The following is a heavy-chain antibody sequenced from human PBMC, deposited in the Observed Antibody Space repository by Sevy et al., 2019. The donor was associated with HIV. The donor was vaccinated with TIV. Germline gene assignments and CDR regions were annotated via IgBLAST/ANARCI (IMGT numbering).Heavy chain of an antibody. CDR2: SWFDGSKI. CDR3: SSPAVAHGMAV. Sequence: GGSLRLSCAASGFSFSNYGMHWVRQAPGKGLEWVAVSWFDGSKIKYADSVKGRFVISSHNLRDTLYLQMNNLTVEDTAVYYCSSPAVAHGMAVWGQGTTVTVSS. D-gene: IGHD5-12*01. V-gene: IGHV3-33*01. CDR1: GFSFSNYG. J-gene: IGHJ6*02.